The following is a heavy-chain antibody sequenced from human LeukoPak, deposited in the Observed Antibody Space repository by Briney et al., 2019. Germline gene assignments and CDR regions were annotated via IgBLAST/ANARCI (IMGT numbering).Heavy chain of an antibody. D-gene: IGHD6-19*01. CDR1: GFTFSSYE. J-gene: IGHJ4*02. Sequence: PGGSLRLSCVASGFTFSSYEMNWLRQSPGKGLEWVSFISGRGTTMYYADSVKGRFTISRDNAKNSLYLQMNSLRAEDTAVYYCARSVQWLPYWGQGTLVTVSS. V-gene: IGHV3-48*03. CDR3: ARSVQWLPY. CDR2: ISGRGTTM.